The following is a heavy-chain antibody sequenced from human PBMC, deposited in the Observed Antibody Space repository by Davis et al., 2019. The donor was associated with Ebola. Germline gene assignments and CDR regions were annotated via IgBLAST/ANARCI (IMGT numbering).Heavy chain of an antibody. V-gene: IGHV3-23*01. CDR3: AKDTSNVWFDV. CDR2: QGLSADT. Sequence: LSLTCAASGFVFSSYVMSWVRRAPGKGLEWVSTQGLSADTYYADSVKGRFTISRDNSKNTLHLQMNSLRVEDTAIYYCAKDTSNVWFDVWGQGTMVTVSS. J-gene: IGHJ3*01. D-gene: IGHD6-19*01. CDR1: GFVFSSYV.